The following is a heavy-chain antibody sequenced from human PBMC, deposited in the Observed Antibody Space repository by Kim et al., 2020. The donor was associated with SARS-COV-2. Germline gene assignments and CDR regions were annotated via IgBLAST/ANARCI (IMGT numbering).Heavy chain of an antibody. J-gene: IGHJ4*02. Sequence: GGSLRLSCAASGFDFSDYGMHWVRQAPGQGQAWVASIHYAGDEKLYAESLKGRFTISRDNSKSTLYLQADTLRVEDTAVYYCARSRFLEWLATYTPFDSWGQGILVTVSS. CDR1: GFDFSDYG. CDR2: IHYAGDEK. CDR3: ARSRFLEWLATYTPFDS. V-gene: IGHV3-33*08. D-gene: IGHD3-3*01.